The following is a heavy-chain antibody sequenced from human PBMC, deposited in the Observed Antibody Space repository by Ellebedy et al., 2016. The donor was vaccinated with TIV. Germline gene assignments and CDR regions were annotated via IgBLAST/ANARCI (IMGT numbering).Heavy chain of an antibody. CDR2: IYYSGST. V-gene: IGHV4-61*01. CDR1: GGSVSSGSYY. Sequence: SETLSLTXTVSGGSVSSGSYYWSWIRQPPGKGLEWIGYIYYSGSTNYNPSLKSRVTISVDTSKNQFSLKLSSVTAADTAVYYCAREWYYYDSSGPRYGMDVWGQGTTVTVSS. D-gene: IGHD3-22*01. J-gene: IGHJ6*02. CDR3: AREWYYYDSSGPRYGMDV.